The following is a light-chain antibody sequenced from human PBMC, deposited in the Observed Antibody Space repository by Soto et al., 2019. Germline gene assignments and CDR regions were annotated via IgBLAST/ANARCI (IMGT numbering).Light chain of an antibody. J-gene: IGKJ1*01. CDR3: QHYNSYSEA. CDR1: QSISSW. Sequence: IQMTQSPSTLSASVGDRVTITCRASQSISSWLAWYQQKPGKAPNLLIYKASSLESGVPSRFSGSGSRTEFTLTISSLQPDDFATYYCQHYNSYSEAFGQGTKVDIK. V-gene: IGKV1-5*03. CDR2: KAS.